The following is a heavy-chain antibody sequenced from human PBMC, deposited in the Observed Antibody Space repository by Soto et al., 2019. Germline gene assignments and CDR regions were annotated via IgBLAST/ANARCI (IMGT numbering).Heavy chain of an antibody. CDR2: IYPGDSDT. J-gene: IGHJ4*02. Sequence: ESLKISCRGSGYGFSSSWIGWVRKMPVKGLEWMGIIYPGDSDTTYSPSFQGHVTISADISIITAYLQWRSLKASDTAMYYCARHAQVGRTTETNLAFGGQGTLVTVSS. V-gene: IGHV5-51*01. CDR3: ARHAQVGRTTETNLAF. CDR1: GYGFSSSW. D-gene: IGHD1-1*01.